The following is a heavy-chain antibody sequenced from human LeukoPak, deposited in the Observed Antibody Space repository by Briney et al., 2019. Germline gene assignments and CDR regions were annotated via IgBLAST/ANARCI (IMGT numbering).Heavy chain of an antibody. CDR3: ARAPGFGDAFDI. CDR1: GYTFTGYY. J-gene: IGHJ3*02. V-gene: IGHV1-2*02. D-gene: IGHD3-10*01. CDR2: INPNSGGT. Sequence: ASVKVSCKASGYTFTGYYMHWVRQAPGQGLEWMGWINPNSGGTNYAQKFQGRVTMTRDTSISTAYMELSRLRSDDTAVYYCARAPGFGDAFDIWGQGTMVTVSS.